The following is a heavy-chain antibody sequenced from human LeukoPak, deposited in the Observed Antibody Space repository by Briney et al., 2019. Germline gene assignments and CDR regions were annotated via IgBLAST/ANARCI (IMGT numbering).Heavy chain of an antibody. J-gene: IGHJ6*03. CDR3: ARGQDSSWYYYYYIDG. CDR1: GYTFTSYD. D-gene: IGHD6-13*01. V-gene: IGHV1-8*01. CDR2: MNPNSGNT. Sequence: ASVKVSCNSPGYTFTSYDINWVRQATGQGLEWMGWMNPNSGNTGYAQKFQGRVTMTRNTSISTAYMELSSLRSDDTAVYYCARGQDSSWYYYYYIDGWGKGATVTVAS.